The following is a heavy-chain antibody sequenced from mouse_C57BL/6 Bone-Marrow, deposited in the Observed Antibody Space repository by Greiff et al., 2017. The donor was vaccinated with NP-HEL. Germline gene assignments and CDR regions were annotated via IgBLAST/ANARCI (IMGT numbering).Heavy chain of an antibody. J-gene: IGHJ4*01. CDR2: IWSDGST. V-gene: IGHV2-6*03. CDR3: ASSATVVSPSYAMDY. CDR1: GFSLTSYG. D-gene: IGHD1-1*01. Sequence: VKLQESGPGLVAPSQSLSITCTVSGFSLTSYGVHWVRQPPGKGLEWLVVIWSDGSTTYNSALKSRLSISKDNSKSQVFLKMNSLQTDDTAMYYCASSATVVSPSYAMDYWGQGTSVTVSS.